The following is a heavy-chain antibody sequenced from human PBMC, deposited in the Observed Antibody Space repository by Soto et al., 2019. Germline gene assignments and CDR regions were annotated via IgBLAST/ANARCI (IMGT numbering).Heavy chain of an antibody. CDR2: IYNSGR. Sequence: QVQLQESGPGLVKPSETLSLTCTVSGASISGHFWSWIRHPPGQGLEWIAYIYNSGRSYNPSLKSRVTISVATSKNQLSLKLSSVIAADSAISSCAIHADVWGQGTTVTVYS. CDR3: AIHADV. V-gene: IGHV4-59*08. CDR1: GASISGHF. J-gene: IGHJ6*02.